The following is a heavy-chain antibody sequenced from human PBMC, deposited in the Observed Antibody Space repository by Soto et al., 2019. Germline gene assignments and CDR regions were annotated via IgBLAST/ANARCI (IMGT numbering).Heavy chain of an antibody. Sequence: QVQLVQSGAEVKKPGASVKVSCKASGYTFTSYGISWVRQAPGQGLEWMGWISAYNGNTNYAQKLQGRVTMTTDTSTSTAYRELRSLRADDTAVYYCARDNEYCGGDCYSAYWGQGTLVTVSS. CDR1: GYTFTSYG. V-gene: IGHV1-18*01. CDR3: ARDNEYCGGDCYSAY. CDR2: ISAYNGNT. J-gene: IGHJ4*02. D-gene: IGHD2-21*02.